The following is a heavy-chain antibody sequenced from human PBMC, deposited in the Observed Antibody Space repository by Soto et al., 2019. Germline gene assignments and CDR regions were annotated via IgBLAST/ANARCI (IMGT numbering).Heavy chain of an antibody. CDR3: ARDLSVAGHDFDF. Sequence: VQLVQSGGGLVKPGGSLRLSCAASGFTFRSYSINWVRQAPGKGLEWVSSISSNSIYIYYADSVKGRFTISRDNAKNSLYLQMSSLRAEDTAVYYCARDLSVAGHDFDFWGQGTLVTVSS. J-gene: IGHJ4*02. CDR2: ISSNSIYI. V-gene: IGHV3-21*01. D-gene: IGHD6-19*01. CDR1: GFTFRSYS.